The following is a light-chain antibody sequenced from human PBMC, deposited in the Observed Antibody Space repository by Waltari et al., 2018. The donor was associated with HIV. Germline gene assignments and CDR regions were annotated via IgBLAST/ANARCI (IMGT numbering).Light chain of an antibody. CDR1: SSDFGCYNL. V-gene: IGLV2-23*02. CDR3: CSYAGSRGVV. CDR2: EVT. J-gene: IGLJ2*01. Sequence: QSALTQPASVSGSPGQSITISCTGTSSDFGCYNLVSWYQHHPHKAPQVLIYEVTKRPSGVSNRFSGSKSGNTASLTISGLQAEDESDYYCCSYAGSRGVVFGGGTKLTVL.